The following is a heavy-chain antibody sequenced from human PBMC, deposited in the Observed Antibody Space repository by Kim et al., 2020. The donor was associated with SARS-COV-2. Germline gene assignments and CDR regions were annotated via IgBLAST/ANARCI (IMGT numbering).Heavy chain of an antibody. CDR3: ARGPSPFRSSSWYSCYFDY. Sequence: SETLSLTCAVYGGSFSGYYWSWIRQPPGKGLEWIGEINHSGSTNYNPSLKRRVTISVDTSKNQFSLKLSSVTAADTAVYYCARGPSPFRSSSWYSCYFDYWGQGTRVTVSS. J-gene: IGHJ4*02. CDR1: GGSFSGYY. CDR2: INHSGST. V-gene: IGHV4-34*01. D-gene: IGHD6-13*01.